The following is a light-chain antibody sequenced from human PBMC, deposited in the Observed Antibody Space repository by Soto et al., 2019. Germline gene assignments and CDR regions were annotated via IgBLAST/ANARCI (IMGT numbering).Light chain of an antibody. J-gene: IGKJ4*02. Sequence: EIVLTQSPATLSLSPGERATLSCRASQSVSSYFAWYQQKPGQAPRLLIYDASNRATGIPARFSGSGCGTDFTLTISSLEPEDFAVYYCQQRSNWPLTFGGGTKVEIK. CDR2: DAS. CDR3: QQRSNWPLT. V-gene: IGKV3-11*01. CDR1: QSVSSY.